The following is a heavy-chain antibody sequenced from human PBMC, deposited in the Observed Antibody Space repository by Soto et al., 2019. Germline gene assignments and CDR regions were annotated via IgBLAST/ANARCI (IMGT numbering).Heavy chain of an antibody. D-gene: IGHD3-3*01. CDR1: GFTFSGSA. CDR3: TRRYDFWSGYYTRIRARGDMDV. CDR2: IRSKANSYAT. J-gene: IGHJ6*01. V-gene: IGHV3-73*02. Sequence: EVQLVESGGGLVQPGGSLKLSCAASGFTFSGSAMHWVRQASGKGLEWVGRIRSKANSYATAYAASVKGRFTISRDDSKDTAYLQMNSLKTEDTAGYYCTRRYDFWSGYYTRIRARGDMDVW.